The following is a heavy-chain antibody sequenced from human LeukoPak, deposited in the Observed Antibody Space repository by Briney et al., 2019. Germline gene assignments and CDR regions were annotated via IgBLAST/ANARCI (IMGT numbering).Heavy chain of an antibody. CDR2: ISYDGSNK. Sequence: GRSLRLSCAASGFTFSSYGMHWVRQAPGKGLEWVAVISYDGSNKYYADSVKGRFTISRDNSKNTLYLQMNSLRAEDTAVYYCAKLPYYYDSSGYYYWAQGTLVTVPS. CDR3: AKLPYYYDSSGYYY. V-gene: IGHV3-30*18. CDR1: GFTFSSYG. J-gene: IGHJ4*02. D-gene: IGHD3-22*01.